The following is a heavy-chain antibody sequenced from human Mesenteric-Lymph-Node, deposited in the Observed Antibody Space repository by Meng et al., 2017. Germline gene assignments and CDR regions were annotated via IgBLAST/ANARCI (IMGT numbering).Heavy chain of an antibody. CDR3: ARSYSGYDI. J-gene: IGHJ4*01. D-gene: IGHD5-12*01. Sequence: GESLKISCAASGFTFSYYGIHWVRQAPGKGPEWLALISYDGTIKYYADSVKGRFTVSRDSSKNTLDLQMDSLRVEDTAVYYCARSYSGYDIWGQGTLVTVSS. CDR1: GFTFSYYG. CDR2: ISYDGTIK. V-gene: IGHV3-30*01.